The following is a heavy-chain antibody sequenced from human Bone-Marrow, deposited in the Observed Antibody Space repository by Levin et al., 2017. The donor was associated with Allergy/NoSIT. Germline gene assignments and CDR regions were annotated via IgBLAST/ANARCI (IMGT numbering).Heavy chain of an antibody. Sequence: SGGSLRLSCEASGFAFSHYWFHWVRQVPGKGLLWVSRINTDGSDRIYADSVRGRFTISRDNTKNTLYLEMDNLSAEDTAVYYCGRGQITTGGTGDFWGQGTLVSVSS. CDR1: GFAFSHYW. J-gene: IGHJ4*02. D-gene: IGHD4-11*01. CDR2: INTDGSDR. V-gene: IGHV3-74*01. CDR3: GRGQITTGGTGDF.